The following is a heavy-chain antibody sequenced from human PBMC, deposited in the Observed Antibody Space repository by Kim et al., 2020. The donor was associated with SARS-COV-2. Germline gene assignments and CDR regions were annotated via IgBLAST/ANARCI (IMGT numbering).Heavy chain of an antibody. CDR1: GFTFSSYA. CDR3: AKEAVRLLWFGELLSHYYYAMDV. Sequence: GGSLRLSCAASGFTFSSYAMSWVRQAPGKGLEWVSAISGSGGSTYYADSVKGRFTISRDNSKNTLYLQMNSLRAEDTAVYYCAKEAVRLLWFGELLSHYYYAMDVWGQGTTVTVSS. J-gene: IGHJ6*02. V-gene: IGHV3-23*01. CDR2: ISGSGGST. D-gene: IGHD3-10*01.